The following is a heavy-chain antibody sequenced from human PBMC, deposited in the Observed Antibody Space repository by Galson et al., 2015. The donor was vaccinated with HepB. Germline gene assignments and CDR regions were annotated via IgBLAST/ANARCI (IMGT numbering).Heavy chain of an antibody. Sequence: SLRLSCAASGFTFSSYWMHWVRQAPGKGPVWVSRINGYGNSVSYADFVKGRFTISRDNAKNTLHLEVNSLTAEDTADYYCARAKVEYGTMGGAFDIWGQGTRVTVSS. V-gene: IGHV3-74*01. CDR2: INGYGNSV. D-gene: IGHD1-7*01. J-gene: IGHJ3*02. CDR3: ARAKVEYGTMGGAFDI. CDR1: GFTFSSYW.